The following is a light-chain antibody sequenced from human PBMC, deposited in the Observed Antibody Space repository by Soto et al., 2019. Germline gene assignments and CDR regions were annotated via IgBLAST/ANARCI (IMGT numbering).Light chain of an antibody. V-gene: IGLV7-43*01. Sequence: QAVVTQETSLTVSPGGTVTLTCASSTGAVTSGDYPNWFQQKPGQAPRALIYSTGNKHSWTPARFSGSLLGGKAALTLSGVQPEDEAEYYCLLYYGRAWVFGGGTKLTVL. J-gene: IGLJ3*02. CDR1: TGAVTSGDY. CDR3: LLYYGRAWV. CDR2: STG.